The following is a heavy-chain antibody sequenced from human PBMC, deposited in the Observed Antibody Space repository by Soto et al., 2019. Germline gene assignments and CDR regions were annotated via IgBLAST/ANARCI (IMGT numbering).Heavy chain of an antibody. CDR2: ISGSDGKT. V-gene: IGHV3-23*01. D-gene: IGHD3-10*01. CDR1: GFTFGITD. Sequence: PGGSLRLSCSASGFTFGITDMCWVRQAPGKGLEWVSSISGSDGKTYYADSVKGRFTISRDSSKNTLYLQMSSLEVVDTAMYYCAKYYYASGSNWFDPGGRGTLVTVSS. CDR3: AKYYYASGSNWFDP. J-gene: IGHJ5*02.